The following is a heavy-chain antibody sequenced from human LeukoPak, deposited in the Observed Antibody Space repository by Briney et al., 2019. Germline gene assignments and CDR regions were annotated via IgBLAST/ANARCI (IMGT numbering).Heavy chain of an antibody. Sequence: ASVKVSCKASGYTFTSYDINWVRQATGQGLEWMGWMNPNSGNTGYAQKVQGRVTITRNTSISTAYMELSSLRSEDTAVYYCARSYSSSWYLDYYYYMDVWGKGTTVTVSS. CDR1: GYTFTSYD. J-gene: IGHJ6*03. D-gene: IGHD6-13*01. CDR2: MNPNSGNT. V-gene: IGHV1-8*03. CDR3: ARSYSSSWYLDYYYYMDV.